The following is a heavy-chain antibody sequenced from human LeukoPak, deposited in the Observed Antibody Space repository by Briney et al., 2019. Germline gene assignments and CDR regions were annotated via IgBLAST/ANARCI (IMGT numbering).Heavy chain of an antibody. CDR1: GGSISSYY. CDR2: IYYSGST. Sequence: PSETLSLTCTVSGGSISSYYWSWLRQPPGKGLEWIGYIYYSGSTNYNPSLKSRVTISVDTSKNQFSLKLSSVTAADTAVYYCAREWAAAGPFDYWGQGTLVTVSS. D-gene: IGHD6-13*01. J-gene: IGHJ4*02. CDR3: AREWAAAGPFDY. V-gene: IGHV4-59*01.